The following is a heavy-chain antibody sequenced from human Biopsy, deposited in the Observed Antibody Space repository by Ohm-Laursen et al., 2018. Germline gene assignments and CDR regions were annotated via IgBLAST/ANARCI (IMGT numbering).Heavy chain of an antibody. CDR2: ICYDGTNE. Sequence: SLRLSCSASGFTFGRSASHWLRQAPAKGRERISLICYDGTNEDYADSVKGRFTISRDNSKNTLYLQINTLTLEDTAFYYCARGLSSGWYGYFDVWGRGTLVTVSS. V-gene: IGHV3-33*01. CDR3: ARGLSSGWYGYFDV. CDR1: GFTFGRSA. J-gene: IGHJ2*01. D-gene: IGHD6-19*01.